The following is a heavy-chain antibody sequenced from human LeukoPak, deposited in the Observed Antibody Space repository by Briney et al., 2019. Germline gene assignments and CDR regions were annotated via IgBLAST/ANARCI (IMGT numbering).Heavy chain of an antibody. CDR3: ARHVKFWGKMTTVTTALDY. CDR2: IYYSGST. J-gene: IGHJ4*02. D-gene: IGHD4-17*01. V-gene: IGHV4-39*01. Sequence: SETLSLTCTVSGGSLSSSSYYWGWIRQPPGRGLEWIGSIYYSGSTYYNPSLKSRVTISVDTSKNQFSLKLSSVTAADTAVYYCARHVKFWGKMTTVTTALDYWGQGTLVTVSS. CDR1: GGSLSSSSYY.